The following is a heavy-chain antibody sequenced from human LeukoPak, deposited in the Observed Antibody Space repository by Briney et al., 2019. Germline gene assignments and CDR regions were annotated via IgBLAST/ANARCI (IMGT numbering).Heavy chain of an antibody. CDR2: INHSGST. J-gene: IGHJ6*03. CDR1: GGSFSGYY. Sequence: PSETLSLTCAVYGGSFSGYYWSWIRQPPGKGLEWIGEINHSGSTNYNPSLKSRVTMSVDTSKNQFSLKLSSVTAADTAVYYCARCGVVPAAMWYCYMDVWGKGTTVTVSS. V-gene: IGHV4-34*01. CDR3: ARCGVVPAAMWYCYMDV. D-gene: IGHD2-2*01.